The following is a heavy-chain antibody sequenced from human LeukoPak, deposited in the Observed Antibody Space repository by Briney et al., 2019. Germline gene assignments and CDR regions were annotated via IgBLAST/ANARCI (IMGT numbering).Heavy chain of an antibody. J-gene: IGHJ4*02. CDR1: GGSINNYY. CDR3: ARGRLGGAY. Sequence: PSETLSLTCIVSGGSINNYYWSWIRQPPGKGLEWIGSIYYSGSTNYNPSLKSRVTISVDTSKNHFSPNLTSVTAADTALYYCARGRLGGAYWGQGTLVTVSS. D-gene: IGHD3-10*01. CDR2: IYYSGST. V-gene: IGHV4-59*01.